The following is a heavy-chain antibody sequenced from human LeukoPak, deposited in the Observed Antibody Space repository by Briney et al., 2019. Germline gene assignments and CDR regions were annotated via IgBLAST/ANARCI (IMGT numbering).Heavy chain of an antibody. CDR2: INPNSGGT. CDR1: GYTFTGYY. V-gene: IGHV1-2*02. Sequence: ASVKVSCKASGYTFTGYYMHWVRQAPGQGLEWMGWINPNSGGTNYAQKFQGRVTMTRDTSISTAYMELSRLRSDVTAVYYCAFEYSSSVNWFDPWGQGTLVTVSS. CDR3: AFEYSSSVNWFDP. D-gene: IGHD6-6*01. J-gene: IGHJ5*02.